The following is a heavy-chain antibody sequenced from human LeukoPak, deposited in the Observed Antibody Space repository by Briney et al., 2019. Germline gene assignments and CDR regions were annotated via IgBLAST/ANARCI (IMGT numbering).Heavy chain of an antibody. CDR3: AKYGSGSYPRRWFDP. Sequence: SETLSLTCSVSGGSISSYYWSWIRQPPGKGLEWIGYIYYSGSTNYNPSLKSRVTISVDTSKNQFSLKLSSVTAADTAVYYCAKYGSGSYPRRWFDPWGQGTLVTVSS. CDR2: IYYSGST. D-gene: IGHD3-10*01. V-gene: IGHV4-59*12. J-gene: IGHJ5*02. CDR1: GGSISSYY.